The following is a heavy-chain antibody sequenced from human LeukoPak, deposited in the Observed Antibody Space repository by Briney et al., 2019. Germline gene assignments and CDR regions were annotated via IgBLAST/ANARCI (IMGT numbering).Heavy chain of an antibody. CDR3: ARALGSGTSDH. J-gene: IGHJ4*02. D-gene: IGHD1-26*01. CDR1: GFSIQYYW. Sequence: GGSLRLSCAASGFSIQYYWMSWVRQAPGRGLEWVANIKQDGSEKYYVDSVKGRFSISRDNAKNSLYLQMNSLRVDDTAVYYCARALGSGTSDHWGQGTLVTVSS. V-gene: IGHV3-7*01. CDR2: IKQDGSEK.